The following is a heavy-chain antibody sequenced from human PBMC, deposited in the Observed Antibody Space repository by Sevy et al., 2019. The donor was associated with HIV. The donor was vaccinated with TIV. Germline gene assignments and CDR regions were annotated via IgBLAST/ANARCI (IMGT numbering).Heavy chain of an antibody. Sequence: GGSLRLSCAASGFNFSNYVLHWVRQAPGKGLEWVTFISSYGNEADYVDSVKGRFTISRDDSKNTLYLQMNSLRLEDTAVYYCARSILAVAGSYGMDVWGQGTTVTVSS. V-gene: IGHV3-30*03. CDR1: GFNFSNYV. CDR2: ISSYGNEA. CDR3: ARSILAVAGSYGMDV. J-gene: IGHJ6*02. D-gene: IGHD6-19*01.